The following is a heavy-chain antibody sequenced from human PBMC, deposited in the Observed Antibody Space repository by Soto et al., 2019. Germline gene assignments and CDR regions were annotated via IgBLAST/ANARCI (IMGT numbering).Heavy chain of an antibody. CDR3: ARGVLTTGLLD. J-gene: IGHJ4*02. V-gene: IGHV1-69*05. Sequence: GASVKVSCKASGGTFSSYAISWVRQAPGQGLEWMGGIIPIFGTANYAQKFQGRVTITRDTSASTAYMELSSLRSEDTAVYYCARGVLTTGLLDWGQGALVTAPQ. CDR1: GGTFSSYA. D-gene: IGHD1-1*01. CDR2: IIPIFGTA.